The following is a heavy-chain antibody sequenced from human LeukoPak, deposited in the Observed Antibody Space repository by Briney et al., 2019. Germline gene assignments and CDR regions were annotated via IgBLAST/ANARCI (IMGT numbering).Heavy chain of an antibody. V-gene: IGHV3-48*03. CDR1: GFTFNSYE. Sequence: GGSLILSSAASGFTFNSYEMNWVRQAPGKGLEWVSYISSSSHTIYYGDSVKGRFTISRDNAKTSLYLQMNSLRVEDTGLYYCAREGKGAFDIWGQGTMVTVSS. CDR2: ISSSSHTI. D-gene: IGHD3-10*01. CDR3: AREGKGAFDI. J-gene: IGHJ3*02.